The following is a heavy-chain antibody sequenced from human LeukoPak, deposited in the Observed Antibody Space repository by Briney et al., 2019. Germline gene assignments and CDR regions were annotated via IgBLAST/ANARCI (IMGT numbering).Heavy chain of an antibody. V-gene: IGHV1-2*02. J-gene: IGHJ5*02. CDR2: INPNSGGT. CDR1: GYTFTGYY. Sequence: ASVKVSCKACGYTFTGYYMHWVRQAPGQGLEWMGWINPNSGGTNYAQKFQGRVTMTRDTSISTAYMELSRLRSDDTAVYYCARRGGSGYFNWFDPWGQGTLVTVSS. D-gene: IGHD3-22*01. CDR3: ARRGGSGYFNWFDP.